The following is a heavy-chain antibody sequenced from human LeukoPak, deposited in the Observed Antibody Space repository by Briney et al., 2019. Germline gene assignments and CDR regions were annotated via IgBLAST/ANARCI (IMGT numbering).Heavy chain of an antibody. Sequence: GGSLRLSCAASGFTFTNYAMSWVRQTPGKGLEWVSATVGSGPDTYHADSVKGRFTVSRDNAKNSLYLQMNSLRAEDTALYHCAKDMWRGDCSGGSCTGAFDIWGQGTMVTVSS. J-gene: IGHJ3*02. CDR3: AKDMWRGDCSGGSCTGAFDI. D-gene: IGHD2-15*01. CDR2: TVGSGPDT. CDR1: GFTFTNYA. V-gene: IGHV3-23*01.